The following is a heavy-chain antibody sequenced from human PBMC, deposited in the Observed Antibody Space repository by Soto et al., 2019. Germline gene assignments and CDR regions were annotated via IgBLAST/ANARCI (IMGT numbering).Heavy chain of an antibody. D-gene: IGHD6-13*01. CDR3: DRDRSIAVAAENWFDT. V-gene: IGHV1-46*03. J-gene: IGHJ5*02. CDR1: GYTFTSYY. CDR2: INPSGGST. Sequence: QVQLVQYGAEVKKPGASVKVSCKASGYTFTSYYMHWVRQAPGQGLEWMEIINPSGGSTSYAQKFRGRVIMARNKPTRTVYMEESSLRFDATAVYYCDRDRSIAVAAENWFDTCGQGTVVTVSS.